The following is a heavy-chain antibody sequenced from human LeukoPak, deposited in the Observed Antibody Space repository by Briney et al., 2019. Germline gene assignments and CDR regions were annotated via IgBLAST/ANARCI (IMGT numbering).Heavy chain of an antibody. CDR1: GYTFTSYG. CDR3: ASGLDYYDSSGYYSWDAFDI. V-gene: IGHV1-18*01. D-gene: IGHD3-22*01. J-gene: IGHJ3*02. Sequence: ASVKVSCKASGYTFTSYGISWVRQAPGQGLEWMGWISAYNGNTNYAQKLQGRVTMTTDTSTSTAYMELRSLRSDDTAVYYCASGLDYYDSSGYYSWDAFDIWGQGTMVTVSS. CDR2: ISAYNGNT.